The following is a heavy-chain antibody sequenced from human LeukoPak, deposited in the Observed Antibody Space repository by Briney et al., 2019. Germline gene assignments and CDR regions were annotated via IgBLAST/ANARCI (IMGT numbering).Heavy chain of an antibody. J-gene: IGHJ6*02. CDR3: ARDGPPYSGSYYLSPPDANYYYCGMDV. CDR1: GGSISSYY. CDR2: IYYSGST. Sequence: SETLSLTCTVSGGSISSYYWSWIRQPPGKGLEWIGYIYYSGSTNYNPSLKCRVTISVDTSKNQFSLKLSSVTAADTAVYYCARDGPPYSGSYYLSPPDANYYYCGMDVWGQGTTVTVSS. D-gene: IGHD1-26*01. V-gene: IGHV4-59*01.